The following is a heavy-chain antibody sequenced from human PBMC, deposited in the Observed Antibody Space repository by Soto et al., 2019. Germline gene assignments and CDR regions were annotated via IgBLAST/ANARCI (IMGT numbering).Heavy chain of an antibody. CDR1: GGSISSNIYW. J-gene: IGHJ4*02. CDR3: ARVPVVTALIWYYFDY. D-gene: IGHD2-21*02. CDR2: INYSGST. V-gene: IGHV4-39*07. Sequence: PSETLSLTCTVSGGSISSNIYWWGWILQPPGKGLEWIGSINYSGSTNYNPSLKSRVTISVDTSKNQFSLKLSSVTAADTAVYYCARVPVVTALIWYYFDYWGQGTLVTVSS.